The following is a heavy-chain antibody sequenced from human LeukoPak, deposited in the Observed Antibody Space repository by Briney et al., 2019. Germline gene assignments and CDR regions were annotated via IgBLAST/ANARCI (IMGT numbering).Heavy chain of an antibody. CDR2: ISGGGGST. CDR1: GFTFSSYA. Sequence: GGSLRLSCAASGFTFSSYAMSWVRQAPGKGLEWVSAISGGGGSTYYADSVKGRFTISRDNSKNTLYLQMNSLRAEDTAVYYCAKDRPYCDSGSYIFDYWGQGTLVTVSS. D-gene: IGHD3-10*01. CDR3: AKDRPYCDSGSYIFDY. V-gene: IGHV3-23*01. J-gene: IGHJ4*02.